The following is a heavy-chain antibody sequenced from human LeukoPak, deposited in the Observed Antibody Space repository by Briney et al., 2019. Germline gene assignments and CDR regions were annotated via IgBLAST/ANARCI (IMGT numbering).Heavy chain of an antibody. CDR1: GGSISSGSYY. Sequence: SETLFLTCTVSGGSISSGSYYWSWIRQPAGKGLEWIGRIYTSGSTNYNPSLKSRVTISVDTSKNQFSLKLSSVTAAVTAVYYCARGSYDMPYGMDVWGQGTTVTVSS. D-gene: IGHD3-9*01. CDR3: ARGSYDMPYGMDV. CDR2: IYTSGST. J-gene: IGHJ6*02. V-gene: IGHV4-61*02.